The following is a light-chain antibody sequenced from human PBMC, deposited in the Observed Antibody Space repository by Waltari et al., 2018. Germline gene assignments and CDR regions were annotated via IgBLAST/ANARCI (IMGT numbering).Light chain of an antibody. CDR3: QQANTFPFT. Sequence: DIQMTQSPSSVSASVGDRVTVTCRARQDVSSWLAWYQQKPGKVPKLLIYNSHTLQTGVPSRFSGRGSGTDFTLTITSLQPEDFATYYCQQANTFPFTFGPGTRVDLK. J-gene: IGKJ3*01. CDR1: QDVSSW. CDR2: NSH. V-gene: IGKV1-12*01.